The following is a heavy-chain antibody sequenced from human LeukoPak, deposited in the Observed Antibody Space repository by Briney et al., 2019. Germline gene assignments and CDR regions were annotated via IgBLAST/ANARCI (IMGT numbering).Heavy chain of an antibody. D-gene: IGHD5-24*01. CDR3: ARARWYSSDY. CDR2: TNSDGSST. CDR1: GFTFSGHW. Sequence: GGSLRLSCAVSGFTFSGHWMYWVRQAPGKGLVWVSSTNSDGSSTGYTDSVKGRFTVSRDNAKNTLYLQMNSLRAEDTAVYYCARARWYSSDYWGQGTLVTVSS. J-gene: IGHJ4*02. V-gene: IGHV3-74*01.